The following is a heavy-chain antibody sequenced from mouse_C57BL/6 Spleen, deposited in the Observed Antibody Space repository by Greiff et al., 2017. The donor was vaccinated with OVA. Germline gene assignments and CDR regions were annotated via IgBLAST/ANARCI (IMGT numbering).Heavy chain of an antibody. V-gene: IGHV3-6*01. Sequence: EVHLVESGPGLVKPSQSLSLTCSVTGYSITSGYYWNWIRQFPGNKLEWMGYISYDGSNNYNPSLKNRISITRDTSKNQFFLKLNSVTTEDTATYYCARRFFDYGGQGTTLTVSS. CDR1: GYSITSGYY. CDR3: ARRFFDY. J-gene: IGHJ2*01. CDR2: ISYDGSN.